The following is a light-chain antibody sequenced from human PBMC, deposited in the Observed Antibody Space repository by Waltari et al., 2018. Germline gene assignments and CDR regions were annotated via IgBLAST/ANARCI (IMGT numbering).Light chain of an antibody. CDR1: QSLLHTDGKTY. J-gene: IGKJ4*01. CDR2: ELN. Sequence: EILMTQTPLSLSVTPGQSASISCKSSQSLLHTDGKTYLYWYLQKPGQPPQPLIYELNKRFSGVADRFSGSGSGTDFTLKISRVEAEDVGFYYCMQSKQFPLTFGGGTKVEIK. V-gene: IGKV2D-29*01. CDR3: MQSKQFPLT.